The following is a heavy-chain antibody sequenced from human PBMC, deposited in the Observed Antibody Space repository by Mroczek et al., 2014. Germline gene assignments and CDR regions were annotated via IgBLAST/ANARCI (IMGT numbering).Heavy chain of an antibody. J-gene: IGHJ6*02. CDR1: GFTFSSYS. CDR2: ISSSSSYI. CDR3: ARDGPIFAPTVVVTDIRDYYGMDV. D-gene: IGHD2-21*02. Sequence: ESGGGLVKPGGSLRLSCAASGFTFSSYSMNWVRQAPGKGLEWVSSISSSSSYIYYADSVKGRFTISRDNAKNSLYLQMNSLRAEDTAVYYCARDGPIFAPTVVVTDIRDYYGMDVWGPRDHGHRLL. V-gene: IGHV3-21*01.